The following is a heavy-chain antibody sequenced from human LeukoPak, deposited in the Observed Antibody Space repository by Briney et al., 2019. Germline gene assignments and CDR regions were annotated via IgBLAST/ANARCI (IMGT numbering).Heavy chain of an antibody. CDR2: IKGDGIST. Sequence: GGSLRLSCAASGFDFGSSWMHWVRHAPGQGLVWVSRIKGDGISTNYADSVKGRFTISRDIAKNTLYLQMNSLRAEDTGVYYCAKDHYWSIDYWGRGTLVTVSS. D-gene: IGHD3-3*01. V-gene: IGHV3-74*01. CDR3: AKDHYWSIDY. CDR1: GFDFGSSW. J-gene: IGHJ4*02.